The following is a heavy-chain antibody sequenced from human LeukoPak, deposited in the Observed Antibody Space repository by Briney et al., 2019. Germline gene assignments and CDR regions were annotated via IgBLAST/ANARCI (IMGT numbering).Heavy chain of an antibody. CDR2: INDYTGDS. Sequence: SETLSLTCTVFGGSFTDYFWTWIRHSPGKGLEWIGEINDYTGDSKYNPSLNSRVSISLEKSKNQLSLELRSVTAADTAVYYCARLGSPFIAATSDSDYWGQGTLVTVSS. CDR3: ARLGSPFIAATSDSDY. CDR1: GGSFTDYF. V-gene: IGHV4-34*01. J-gene: IGHJ4*02. D-gene: IGHD5-12*01.